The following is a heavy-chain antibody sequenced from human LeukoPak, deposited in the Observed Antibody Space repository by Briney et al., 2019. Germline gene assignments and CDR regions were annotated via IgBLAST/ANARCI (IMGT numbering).Heavy chain of an antibody. CDR2: IYYSGST. D-gene: IGHD2-2*01. CDR1: GGSISSYY. Sequence: ASETLSLKCTVSGGSISSYYWSWIRQLPGKGLEWIGYIYYSGSTNYNPSLKSRVTISVDTSKNQFSLKLSSVTAADTAVYYCASVAAEYCSSTSCRQYFDYCDQGTLVTVSS. J-gene: IGHJ4*02. V-gene: IGHV4-59*01. CDR3: ASVAAEYCSSTSCRQYFDY.